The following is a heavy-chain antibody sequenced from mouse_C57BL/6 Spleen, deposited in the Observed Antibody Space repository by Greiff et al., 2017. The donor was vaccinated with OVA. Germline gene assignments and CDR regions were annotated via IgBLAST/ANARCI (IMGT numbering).Heavy chain of an antibody. V-gene: IGHV1-54*01. J-gene: IGHJ2*01. Sequence: QVQLQQSGAELVRPGTSVKVSCKASGYAFTNYLIEWVKQRPGQGLEWIGVINPGSGGTNYNEKFKGKATLTADKSSSTAYMQLSSLTSEDSAVYVCARGDSNYFYFDYWGQGTTLTVSS. CDR1: GYAFTNYL. D-gene: IGHD2-5*01. CDR2: INPGSGGT. CDR3: ARGDSNYFYFDY.